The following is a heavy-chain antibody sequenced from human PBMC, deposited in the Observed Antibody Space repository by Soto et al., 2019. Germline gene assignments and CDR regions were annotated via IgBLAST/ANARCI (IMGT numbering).Heavy chain of an antibody. Sequence: QLQLQESGPGLVKPSETLSLTCTVSGGSISSSSYNWGWIRQPPGKGLEWIGSIYFSVSTYYNPPLTSRVTISVDTSKNQFSLKLSSVTAADTAVYYCARHQDRRWLSPFDSWGQGTLVTVSS. CDR3: ARHQDRRWLSPFDS. CDR2: IYFSVST. D-gene: IGHD6-19*01. V-gene: IGHV4-39*01. CDR1: GGSISSSSYN. J-gene: IGHJ4*02.